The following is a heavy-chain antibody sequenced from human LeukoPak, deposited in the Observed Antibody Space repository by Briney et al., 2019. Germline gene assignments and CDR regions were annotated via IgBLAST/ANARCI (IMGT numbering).Heavy chain of an antibody. J-gene: IGHJ5*02. CDR1: GYTFTGYC. Sequence: GASVKVSCKASGYTFTGYCMHWVRQAPGQGLERMGWINPNSGGANYAQKFQGRVTMTRDTSISTAYIELTRLRSDDTAVYYCARGEIDVVVPNWFDTWGQGTLVTVSS. CDR3: ARGEIDVVVPNWFDT. V-gene: IGHV1-2*02. CDR2: INPNSGGA. D-gene: IGHD2-2*01.